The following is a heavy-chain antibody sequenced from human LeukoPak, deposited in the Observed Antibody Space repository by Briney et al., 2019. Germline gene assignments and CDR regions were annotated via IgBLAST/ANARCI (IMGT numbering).Heavy chain of an antibody. D-gene: IGHD4-17*01. J-gene: IGHJ4*02. CDR2: INHSGST. CDR3: ARATVTRYYFDY. Sequence: SETLSLTCAVYGGSFSGYYWSWIRQPPGKGLEWIGEINHSGSTNYNPSLKSRVTISVDTSKNQFSLKLSSVTAADTAVYYCARATVTRYYFDYWGQGTLVTISS. V-gene: IGHV4-34*01. CDR1: GGSFSGYY.